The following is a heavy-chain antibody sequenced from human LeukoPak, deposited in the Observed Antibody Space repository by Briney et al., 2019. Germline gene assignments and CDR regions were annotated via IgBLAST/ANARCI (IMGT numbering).Heavy chain of an antibody. Sequence: ASVKVSCKVSGDSFSTYAISWVRQAPGQGLEWMGWINPNSGGTNYAQKFQGRVTMTRDTSISTAYMELSRLRSDDTAVYYCARGYDYYDSSGRYDYWGQGTLVTVSS. D-gene: IGHD3-22*01. CDR2: INPNSGGT. J-gene: IGHJ4*02. CDR3: ARGYDYYDSSGRYDY. CDR1: GDSFSTYA. V-gene: IGHV1-2*02.